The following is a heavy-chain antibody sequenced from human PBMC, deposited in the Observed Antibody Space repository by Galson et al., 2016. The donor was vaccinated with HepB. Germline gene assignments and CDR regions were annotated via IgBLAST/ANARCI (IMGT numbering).Heavy chain of an antibody. CDR2: IDSSGHST. CDR3: AKAATPVFHYHGMDV. CDR1: EFTFSSYA. J-gene: IGHJ6*02. Sequence: SLRLSCAASEFTFSSYAMSWVRQAPGKRLEWVSAIDSSGHSTYYTDSVTGRFTISRDSSKNTLYLQMNSLRYEDTAVYYCAKAATPVFHYHGMDVWGQGTTVTVSS. V-gene: IGHV3-23*01.